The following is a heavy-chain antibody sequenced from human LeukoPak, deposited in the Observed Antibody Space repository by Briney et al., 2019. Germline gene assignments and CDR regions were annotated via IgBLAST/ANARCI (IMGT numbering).Heavy chain of an antibody. CDR3: ARSVPDYTRFDF. V-gene: IGHV3-23*05. CDR2: FKTNYNQV. Sequence: SGGSLRLSCVASGCTFSDYAMNWVRQAPGKGLEWVSTFKTNYNQVYYAESVRGRFTISTDNSKNTAYLQVNSLRVEDTALYYCARSVPDYTRFDFWGQGALVTVSS. J-gene: IGHJ4*02. D-gene: IGHD4-11*01. CDR1: GCTFSDYA.